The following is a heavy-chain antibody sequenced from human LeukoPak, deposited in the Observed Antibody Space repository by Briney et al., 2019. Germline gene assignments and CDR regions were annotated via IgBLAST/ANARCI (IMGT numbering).Heavy chain of an antibody. CDR2: IRDSGSST. Sequence: GGSLRLSCAASGFTFSSYAMSWVRQAPGKGLEWVSAIRDSGSSTHYADSVKGRFTISRDNAKNTLYLQMNSLTAEDTAVYYCIRDLGGRSGHWGQGTLVTVSS. CDR1: GFTFSSYA. J-gene: IGHJ4*02. D-gene: IGHD1-26*01. V-gene: IGHV3-23*01. CDR3: IRDLGGRSGH.